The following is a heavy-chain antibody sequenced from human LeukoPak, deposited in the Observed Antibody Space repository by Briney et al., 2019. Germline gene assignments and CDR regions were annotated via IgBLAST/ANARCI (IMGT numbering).Heavy chain of an antibody. CDR1: GFTFSSYG. J-gene: IGHJ4*02. V-gene: IGHV3-33*01. CDR3: ASTLEDY. CDR2: IWYDGSNK. Sequence: PGRSLRLSCAASGFTFSSYGMHWVRQAPGKGLEWMAVIWYDGSNKYYADSVKGRFTISRDNSKNTLYLQMNSLRAEDTAVYYCASTLEDYWGQGTLVTVSS.